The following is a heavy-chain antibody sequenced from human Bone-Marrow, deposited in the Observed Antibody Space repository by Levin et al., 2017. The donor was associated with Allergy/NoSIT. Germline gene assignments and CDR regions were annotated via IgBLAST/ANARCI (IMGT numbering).Heavy chain of an antibody. D-gene: IGHD2-15*01. Sequence: SETLSLTCTVSGDSISSGEYYWSWIRQRPGKALEWIGYVFYTGTTQSNPSLTSRVTMSVDTSKNQFSMTLTSVTAADTAVYYCARDSENSKWSYFDYWGLGTLVTVSS. CDR3: ARDSENSKWSYFDY. V-gene: IGHV4-30-4*02. J-gene: IGHJ4*02. CDR2: VFYTGTT. CDR1: GDSISSGEYY.